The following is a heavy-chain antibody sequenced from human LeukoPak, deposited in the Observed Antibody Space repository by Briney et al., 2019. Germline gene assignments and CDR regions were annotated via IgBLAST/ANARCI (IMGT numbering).Heavy chain of an antibody. Sequence: GGSLRLSCAASGLTLVNYWMSWVRQAPGEGLEWVANINLDGGDKSYVGSVKGRFTISRDNAKNSLYLQMNSLGAEDTAVYYCARDYDNSLDYWGQGTLVTVSS. J-gene: IGHJ4*02. CDR1: GLTLVNYW. V-gene: IGHV3-7*01. CDR2: INLDGGDK. D-gene: IGHD3-16*01. CDR3: ARDYDNSLDY.